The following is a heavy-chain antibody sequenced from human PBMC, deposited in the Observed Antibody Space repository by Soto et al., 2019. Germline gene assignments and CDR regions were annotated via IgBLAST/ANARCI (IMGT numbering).Heavy chain of an antibody. CDR2: INAGTGNT. J-gene: IGHJ4*01. V-gene: IGHV1-3*01. Sequence: ASVRVSCKTFGYTFTNYVIHWVRQAPGQGLEWMGWINAGTGNTKYSQKLQDRLTISRDTSAATAYLDLSRLASEDTAVYYCARGRDYWYWEFWGHGTLVSVSS. D-gene: IGHD2-8*02. CDR3: ARGRDYWYWEF. CDR1: GYTFTNYV.